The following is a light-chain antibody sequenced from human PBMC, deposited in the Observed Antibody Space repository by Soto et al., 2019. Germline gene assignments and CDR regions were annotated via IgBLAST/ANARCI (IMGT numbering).Light chain of an antibody. Sequence: EIVLTQSRGTLSLSPGERATLSCRASESVSSSYLAWYQQKPGQAPSLLIYGASSRATGIPDRFSGSGSGTDFTLTISRLEPEDFAVYYCQQYGSSPQPTFGGGTKVAIK. V-gene: IGKV3-20*01. CDR1: ESVSSSY. J-gene: IGKJ4*01. CDR3: QQYGSSPQPT. CDR2: GAS.